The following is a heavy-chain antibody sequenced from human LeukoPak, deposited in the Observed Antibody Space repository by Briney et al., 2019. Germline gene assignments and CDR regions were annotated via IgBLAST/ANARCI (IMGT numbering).Heavy chain of an antibody. CDR2: ISAYNGNT. J-gene: IGHJ3*02. Sequence: ASVKVSCKASGYTFTSYGISWVRQAPGQGLEWMGWISAYNGNTNYAQKLQGRVTMTTDTSTSTAYMELRSLRSDDTAVYYCARVYDYVWGSYRYTVYGAFDIWGQGTMVTVSS. D-gene: IGHD3-16*02. V-gene: IGHV1-18*01. CDR3: ARVYDYVWGSYRYTVYGAFDI. CDR1: GYTFTSYG.